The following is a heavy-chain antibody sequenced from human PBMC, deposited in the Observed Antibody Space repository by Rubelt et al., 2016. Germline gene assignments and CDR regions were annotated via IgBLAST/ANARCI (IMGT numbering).Heavy chain of an antibody. D-gene: IGHD1-1*01. J-gene: IGHJ4*02. CDR1: GYTFTGNY. CDR2: INPISGGT. Sequence: QVRLVQSGAEVKKPGASVKVSCKTSGYTFTGNYIHWVRQAPGQGLEWMGWINPISGGTNFAPRYQGRVTMTRYTAISTAYVERNSLKSDDRACDFCAREGHRGVTTDWGQGTLVTVSS. V-gene: IGHV1-2*02. CDR3: AREGHRGVTTD.